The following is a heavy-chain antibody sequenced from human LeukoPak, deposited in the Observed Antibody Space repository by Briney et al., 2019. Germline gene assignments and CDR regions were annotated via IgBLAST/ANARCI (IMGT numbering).Heavy chain of an antibody. V-gene: IGHV3-21*01. J-gene: IGHJ4*02. CDR2: ISSSSTYI. D-gene: IGHD6-19*01. Sequence: GGSLRLSCAASGFTFSSYIMNWVRQAPGKGLEWVSSISSSSTYIYYADSVKGRFTISRDNAKNSLYLQMNSLRAEDTAIYYCARSILAGTGGFDYWGQGTLVTVSS. CDR3: ARSILAGTGGFDY. CDR1: GFTFSSYI.